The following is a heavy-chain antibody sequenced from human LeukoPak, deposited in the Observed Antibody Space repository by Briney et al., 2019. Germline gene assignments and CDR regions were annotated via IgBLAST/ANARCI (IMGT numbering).Heavy chain of an antibody. V-gene: IGHV3-30*03. J-gene: IGHJ4*02. CDR1: GFTFSRFG. Sequence: QSGGSLRLSCVVSGFTFSRFGIHWVRQAPGKGLEWVAVISYDGSNKYYADSVKGRFTISRDNSKNTLYLQMNSLRAEDTAVYYCARDRAAVAGGGTGFDYWGQGTLVTVSS. CDR2: ISYDGSNK. D-gene: IGHD6-19*01. CDR3: ARDRAAVAGGGTGFDY.